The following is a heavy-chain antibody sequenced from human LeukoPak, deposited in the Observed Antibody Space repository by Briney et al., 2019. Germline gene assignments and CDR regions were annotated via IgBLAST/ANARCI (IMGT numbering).Heavy chain of an antibody. CDR3: TRRSSAAGRQYFDY. D-gene: IGHD6-13*01. Sequence: PGGSLRLSCAASGFTFSSYAMHWVRRAPGKGLEWVAVIPYDGSNKYYADSVKGRFTISRDNSKNTLYLQMNSLKTEDTAVYYCTRRSSAAGRQYFDYWGQGTLVTVSS. J-gene: IGHJ4*02. CDR2: IPYDGSNK. V-gene: IGHV3-30-3*01. CDR1: GFTFSSYA.